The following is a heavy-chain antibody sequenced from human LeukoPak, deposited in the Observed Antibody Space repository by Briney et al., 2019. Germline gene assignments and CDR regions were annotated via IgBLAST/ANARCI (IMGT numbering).Heavy chain of an antibody. J-gene: IGHJ5*02. CDR2: IYYSGST. CDR3: ARVGYSSGWSEFFPSWFDP. D-gene: IGHD6-19*01. CDR1: GGSISSYY. Sequence: PSETLSLTCTVSGGSISSYYWSWIRQPPGKGLEWIGYIYYSGSTNYNPSLKSRVTISVDTSKNQFSLKLSSVTAADTAVYYCARVGYSSGWSEFFPSWFDPWGQGTLVTVSS. V-gene: IGHV4-59*12.